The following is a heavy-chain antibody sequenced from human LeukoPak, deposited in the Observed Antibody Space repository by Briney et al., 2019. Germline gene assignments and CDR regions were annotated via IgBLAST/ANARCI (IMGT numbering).Heavy chain of an antibody. CDR2: ISSSGSTI. V-gene: IGHV3-48*03. J-gene: IGHJ4*02. CDR3: ARDTPKDTFGGVIVILTFDY. D-gene: IGHD3-16*02. CDR1: GFTFSSYE. Sequence: GGSLRLSCAASGFTFSSYEMNWVRQAPGKGLEWVSYISSSGSTIYYADSVKGRFTISRDNAKNSLYLQMNSLRAEDTAVYYCARDTPKDTFGGVIVILTFDYWGQGTLVTVSS.